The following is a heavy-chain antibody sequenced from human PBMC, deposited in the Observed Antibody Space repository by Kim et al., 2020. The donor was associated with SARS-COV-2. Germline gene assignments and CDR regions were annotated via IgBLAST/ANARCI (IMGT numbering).Heavy chain of an antibody. D-gene: IGHD1-26*01. V-gene: IGHV3-74*01. Sequence: YADSVKGRFTISRDNAKNTLYLQMNSLRAEDTAVYYCASPRWGGGSYSDYWGQGTLVTVSS. CDR3: ASPRWGGGSYSDY. J-gene: IGHJ4*02.